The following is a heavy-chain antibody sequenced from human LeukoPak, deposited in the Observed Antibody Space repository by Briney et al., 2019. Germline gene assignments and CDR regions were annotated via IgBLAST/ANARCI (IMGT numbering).Heavy chain of an antibody. CDR3: ARALEDSITIFGVVIPMGSTTGSRTPVDAFDI. Sequence: GASVKVSCKASGYTFTSYGISWVRQAPGQGLEWMGIINPSGGSTSYAQKFQGRVTMTRDTSTSTVYMELSSLRSEDTAVYYCARALEDSITIFGVVIPMGSTTGSRTPVDAFDIWGQGTMVTVSS. J-gene: IGHJ3*02. CDR1: GYTFTSYG. D-gene: IGHD3-3*01. CDR2: INPSGGST. V-gene: IGHV1-46*01.